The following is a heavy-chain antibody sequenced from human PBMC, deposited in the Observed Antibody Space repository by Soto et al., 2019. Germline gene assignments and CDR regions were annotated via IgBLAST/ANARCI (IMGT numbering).Heavy chain of an antibody. CDR3: AKDRFSLDF. CDR1: GFIFSNYP. J-gene: IGHJ6*02. Sequence: LRLSCAASGFIFSNYPMSWVRQAPGKGLEWVSSVSESGSTTYYADSVKGRFTISRDNAKNTLYLQMISLRVEDAAVYYCAKDRFSLDFWGQGTTVTVSS. CDR2: VSESGSTT. V-gene: IGHV3-23*01.